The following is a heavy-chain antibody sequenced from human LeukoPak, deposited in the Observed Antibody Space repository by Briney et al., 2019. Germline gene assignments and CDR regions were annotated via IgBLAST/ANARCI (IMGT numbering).Heavy chain of an antibody. D-gene: IGHD5-18*01. CDR3: ATGLFFQVVTAMATVPYFDY. Sequence: ASVKVSCKVSGYTLTELSMHWVRQAPGKGLEWMGGFDPEDGETIYAQKFQGRVTMTEDTSTDTAYMELSSLRSEDTAVYYCATGLFFQVVTAMATVPYFDYWGQGTLVTVSS. J-gene: IGHJ4*02. CDR2: FDPEDGET. V-gene: IGHV1-24*01. CDR1: GYTLTELS.